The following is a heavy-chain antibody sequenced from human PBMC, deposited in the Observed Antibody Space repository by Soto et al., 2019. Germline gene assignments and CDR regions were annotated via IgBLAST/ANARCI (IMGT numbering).Heavy chain of an antibody. CDR3: SRARYCTSPSCYNHYYYGMDI. V-gene: IGHV1-18*04. CDR1: GYTFTKYG. CDR2: IGVYNGKT. D-gene: IGHD2-2*02. Sequence: QEQLVQSGGEVKKPGASVRVSCKASGYTFTKYGITWVRQAPGQGREWMGWIGVYNGKTNYARKLQGRVIMTADTSASTAYMELRSLRSDDTAVYYCSRARYCTSPSCYNHYYYGMDIWGQGTTVSV. J-gene: IGHJ6*02.